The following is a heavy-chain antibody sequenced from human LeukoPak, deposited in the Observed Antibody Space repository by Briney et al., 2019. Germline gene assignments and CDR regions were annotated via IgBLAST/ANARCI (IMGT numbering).Heavy chain of an antibody. Sequence: ASVEVSCKTSGYTFTDYDVHWVRQAPGQGLGWMGSINPNSATTNYAQRLQGRVTFTRDTSLSVAYMELSSLTSEDAAVYFCARGDFGETNTAFDVWGQGTLVAVSS. CDR1: GYTFTDYD. D-gene: IGHD4-17*01. CDR2: INPNSATT. V-gene: IGHV1-8*03. J-gene: IGHJ3*01. CDR3: ARGDFGETNTAFDV.